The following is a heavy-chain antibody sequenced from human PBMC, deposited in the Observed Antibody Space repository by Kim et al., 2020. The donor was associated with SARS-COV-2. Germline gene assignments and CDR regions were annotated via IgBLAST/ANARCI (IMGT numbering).Heavy chain of an antibody. CDR1: GFSLSDHW. Sequence: GGSLRLSCATSGFSLSDHWMSWVRQAPGKGLEGVANTDHEGNAKYYVDSVKGRLTISKDNDKSTLYLQMNSQTAEDTAVYYCKSDIIASGTRGFETWGPGTLVTVSS. D-gene: IGHD6-13*01. CDR3: KSDIIASGTRGFET. V-gene: IGHV3-7*01. J-gene: IGHJ3*01. CDR2: TDHEGNAK.